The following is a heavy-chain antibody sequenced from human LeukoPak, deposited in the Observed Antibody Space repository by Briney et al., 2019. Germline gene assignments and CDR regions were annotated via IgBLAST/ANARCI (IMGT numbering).Heavy chain of an antibody. CDR1: GGSISSSSYY. D-gene: IGHD2-2*01. Sequence: SETLSLTCTVSGGSISSSSYYWGWIRQPPGKGLEWIGSIYYSGSTYYNPSIKSRVTISVDTSKHQFSLKLSSVTAADTAVYYCARAKIIVVVPAAIPSYLDYWGQGTLVTVSS. J-gene: IGHJ4*02. CDR2: IYYSGST. CDR3: ARAKIIVVVPAAIPSYLDY. V-gene: IGHV4-39*07.